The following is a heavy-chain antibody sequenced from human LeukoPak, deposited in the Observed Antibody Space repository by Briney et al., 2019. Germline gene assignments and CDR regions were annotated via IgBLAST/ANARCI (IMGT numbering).Heavy chain of an antibody. CDR1: GYTLTDYY. CDR2: INPNSGGT. J-gene: IGHJ4*02. Sequence: ASVKVSCKASGYTLTDYYMHWVRQAPGQGLEWMGRINPNSGGTNYAQKFQGRVTMSRDTSISTVYMELSRLRSDDTAVYYCARVGYYESSGYYEYWGQGTLVTVSS. V-gene: IGHV1-2*06. CDR3: ARVGYYESSGYYEY. D-gene: IGHD3-22*01.